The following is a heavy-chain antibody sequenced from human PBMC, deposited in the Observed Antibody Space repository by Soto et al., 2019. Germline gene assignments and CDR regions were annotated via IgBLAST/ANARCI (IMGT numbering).Heavy chain of an antibody. J-gene: IGHJ4*02. Sequence: SETLSLTCTVSGGSISSYYWSWIRQPPGKGLEWIGYIYYSGSTNYNPSLKSRVTISVDTSKNQFSLKLSSVTAADTAVYYCARTYYYGSGSLYYFDYWGQETLVTVSS. CDR3: ARTYYYGSGSLYYFDY. CDR1: GGSISSYY. CDR2: IYYSGST. V-gene: IGHV4-59*01. D-gene: IGHD3-10*01.